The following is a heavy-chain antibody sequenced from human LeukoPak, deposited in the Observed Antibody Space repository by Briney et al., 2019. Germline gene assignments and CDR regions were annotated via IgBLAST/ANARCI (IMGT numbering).Heavy chain of an antibody. V-gene: IGHV3-74*01. J-gene: IGHJ4*02. CDR3: ARGARGSGSLYLDC. D-gene: IGHD1-26*01. CDR2: INNDGSSI. Sequence: GGSLRLSCAASGFTFSRYWMHWVRQAPGKGLAWVSRINNDGSSITYADSVKGRFTISRDNAMNTLYLQMNSLRAEDTAVYYCARGARGSGSLYLDCWGQGTLVTVSS. CDR1: GFTFSRYW.